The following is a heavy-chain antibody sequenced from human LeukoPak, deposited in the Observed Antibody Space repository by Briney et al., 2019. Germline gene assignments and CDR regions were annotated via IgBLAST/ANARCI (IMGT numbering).Heavy chain of an antibody. CDR1: GYTFTGYY. Sequence: ASVKVSCKASGYTFTGYYMHWVRQAPGQGLEWMGWINPNSGGTNYAQKFQGRVTMNRDTSISTAYMELSRLRSDDTAVYYCARKISGSFIFDYWGQGTLVTVSS. CDR2: INPNSGGT. D-gene: IGHD1-26*01. V-gene: IGHV1-2*02. CDR3: ARKISGSFIFDY. J-gene: IGHJ4*02.